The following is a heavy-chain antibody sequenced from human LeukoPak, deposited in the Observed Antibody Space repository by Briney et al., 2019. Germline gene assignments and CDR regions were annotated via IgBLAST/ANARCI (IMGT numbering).Heavy chain of an antibody. D-gene: IGHD6-6*01. CDR3: ARSKAAPGAFDI. CDR1: GFTFSSCS. V-gene: IGHV3-21*01. J-gene: IGHJ3*02. Sequence: GGSLRLSCVASGFTFSSCSMNWVRQAPGKGLEWVSSIDTSSSYIYYADSVKGRFTISRDNAKNSLYLQMNSLRAEDTAVYYCARSKAAPGAFDIWGQGTMVTVSS. CDR2: IDTSSSYI.